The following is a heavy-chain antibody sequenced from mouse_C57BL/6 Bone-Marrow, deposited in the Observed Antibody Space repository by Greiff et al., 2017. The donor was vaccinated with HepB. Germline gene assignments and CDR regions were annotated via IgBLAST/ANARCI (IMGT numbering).Heavy chain of an antibody. J-gene: IGHJ1*03. CDR3: ARDGYYGSRDFDV. D-gene: IGHD1-1*01. CDR1: GYSITSGYY. Sequence: DVKLVESGPGLVKPSQSLSLTCSVTGYSITSGYYWNWIRQFPGNKLEWMGYISYDGSNNYNPSLKNRISITRDTSKNQFFLKLNSVTTEDTATYYCARDGYYGSRDFDVWGTGTTVTVSS. V-gene: IGHV3-6*01. CDR2: ISYDGSN.